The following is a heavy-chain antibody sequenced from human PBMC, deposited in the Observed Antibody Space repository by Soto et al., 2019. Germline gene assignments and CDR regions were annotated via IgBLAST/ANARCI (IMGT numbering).Heavy chain of an antibody. CDR2: VYQSGSA. V-gene: IGHV4-30-2*01. CDR3: ARDSDTPLGFGMGG. Sequence: SETLSLTCTVSGVSITSDGYSWSWLRQPPGKGLEWISYVYQSGSAYYNPSLKRRVTTSVDKSKNQFSLNFNSLTAADTAEYYCARDSDTPLGFGMGGLGQG. D-gene: IGHD5-18*01. J-gene: IGHJ6*01. CDR1: GVSITSDGYS.